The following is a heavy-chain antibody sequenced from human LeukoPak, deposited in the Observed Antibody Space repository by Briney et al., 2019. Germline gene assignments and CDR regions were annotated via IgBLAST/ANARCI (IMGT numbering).Heavy chain of an antibody. CDR1: GGSISSYD. CDR2: IYYSGNT. CDR3: ARGDGYNAFDI. V-gene: IGHV4-59*01. D-gene: IGHD5-24*01. J-gene: IGHJ3*02. Sequence: PSETLSLTCTVSGGSISSYDWSWIRQPPGKGLEWIGYIYYSGNTNYNPSLKSRVTISVDTSKNHLSLRLSSVTAADTAVYYCARGDGYNAFDIWGQGTMVTVSS.